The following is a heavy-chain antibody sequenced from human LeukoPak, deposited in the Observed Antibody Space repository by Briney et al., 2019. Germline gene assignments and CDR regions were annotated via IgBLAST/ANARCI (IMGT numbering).Heavy chain of an antibody. V-gene: IGHV3-20*04. CDR3: AREGRYTHDAFDI. J-gene: IGHJ3*02. CDR1: GFTFEGHG. Sequence: GGSLRLSCAASGFTFEGHGMSWVRQVPGKGLEWVSSLNWNGRSTTYAESVRGRFIISRDDAKNSQFLQMNSLRVEDTALYYCAREGRYTHDAFDIWGPGTVVTVS. CDR2: LNWNGRST. D-gene: IGHD5-24*01.